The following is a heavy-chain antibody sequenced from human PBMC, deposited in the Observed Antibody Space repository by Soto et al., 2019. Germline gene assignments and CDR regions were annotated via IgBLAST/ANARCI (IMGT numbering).Heavy chain of an antibody. V-gene: IGHV1-18*04. D-gene: IGHD3-22*01. CDR1: AYTFTSTG. CDR3: ARSRLRERGRLFPYYYGMYV. Sequence: ASAKVSCKPAAYTFTSTGISWVRQAPGQGRECTGGISADHANTPYAQMRPGRLTLTPDTSTSTAYMALRSLRSDDTAVYYCARSRLRERGRLFPYYYGMYVWGQGTTVTV. CDR2: ISADHANT. J-gene: IGHJ6*02.